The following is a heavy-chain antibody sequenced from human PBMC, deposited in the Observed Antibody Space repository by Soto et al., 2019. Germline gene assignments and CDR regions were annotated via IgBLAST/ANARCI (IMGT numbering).Heavy chain of an antibody. CDR1: GFTFDDYT. V-gene: IGHV3-43*01. CDR3: AKDMGIAVAGTRKNYYYGMGV. D-gene: IGHD6-19*01. J-gene: IGHJ6*02. Sequence: GGSLRLSCAASGFTFDDYTMHWVRQAPGKGLEWVSLISWDGGSTYYADSVKGRFTISRDNSKNSLYLQMNSLRTEDTALYYCAKDMGIAVAGTRKNYYYGMGVWGQGTTVTVSS. CDR2: ISWDGGST.